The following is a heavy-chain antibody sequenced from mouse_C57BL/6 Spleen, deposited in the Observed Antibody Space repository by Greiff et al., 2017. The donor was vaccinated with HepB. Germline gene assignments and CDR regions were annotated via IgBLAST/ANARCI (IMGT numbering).Heavy chain of an antibody. CDR1: GYTFTSYW. J-gene: IGHJ2*01. CDR2: IDPSDSET. Sequence: QVQLQQPGAELVRPGSSVKLSCKASGYTFTSYWMHWVKQRPIQGLEWIGNIDPSDSETHYNQKFKDKATLTVDKSSSTAYMQLSSLTSEDSAVYYCARNYDGSSYYFDYWGQGTTLTVSS. D-gene: IGHD1-1*01. CDR3: ARNYDGSSYYFDY. V-gene: IGHV1-52*01.